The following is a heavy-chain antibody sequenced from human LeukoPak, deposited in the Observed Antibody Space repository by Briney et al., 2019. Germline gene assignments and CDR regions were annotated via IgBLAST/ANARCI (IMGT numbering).Heavy chain of an antibody. CDR1: GFSFSAYW. J-gene: IGHJ4*02. CDR2: INPAGSET. CDR3: ARFGYVAAVGV. V-gene: IGHV3-7*01. Sequence: GGSLSLSCAASGFSFSAYWMTWVRQAPGTGLEWVANINPAGSETYYVDPVKGRFSISRDNAKNLVYLQMNSLRAEDTAVYHCARFGYVAAVGVWGQGTPVTVSS. D-gene: IGHD2-15*01.